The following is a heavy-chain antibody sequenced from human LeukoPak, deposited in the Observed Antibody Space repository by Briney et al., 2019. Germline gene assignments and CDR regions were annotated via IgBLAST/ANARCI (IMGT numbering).Heavy chain of an antibody. J-gene: IGHJ6*04. Sequence: SGPTLVNPTQTLTLTCTFSGFSLSTSGMCVSWIRQPPGKALEWLALIDWADDKYYSTSLKTRLTISKDTSKNQVVLTMTNMDPVDTATYYCARAPADIVVVPAAMRHYYYGLDVRGKGTTVTVSS. V-gene: IGHV2-70*01. D-gene: IGHD2-2*01. CDR1: GFSLSTSGMC. CDR2: IDWADDK. CDR3: ARAPADIVVVPAAMRHYYYGLDV.